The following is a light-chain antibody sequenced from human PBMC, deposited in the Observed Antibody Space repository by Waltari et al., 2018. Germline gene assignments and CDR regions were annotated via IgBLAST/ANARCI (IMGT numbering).Light chain of an antibody. CDR1: RANIGKNY. J-gene: IGLJ2*01. CDR2: RNN. CDR3: AAWDDSLSGYVV. Sequence: QSVLTQPHSASGAPGQSVIMSCSGSRANIGKNYVYWYQQLPGTAPKLIMYRNNRRPSGVPDRFSGSKSGTSASLAISGLRSEDEADYYCAAWDDSLSGYVVFGGGTKLTVL. V-gene: IGLV1-47*01.